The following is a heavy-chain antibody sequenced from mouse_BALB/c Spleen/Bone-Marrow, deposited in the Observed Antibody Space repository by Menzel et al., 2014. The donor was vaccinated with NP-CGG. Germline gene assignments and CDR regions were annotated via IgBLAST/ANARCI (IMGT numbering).Heavy chain of an antibody. D-gene: IGHD1-2*01. J-gene: IGHJ3*01. CDR1: GVDFSTFW. Sequence: EADGVDFSTFWMSWVRQAPGKGLEWIGEINPDRRTINYSPSLKDKFVISRDNAKNTLYLLMSKVRSEDTALYYCARLHYYGYGAYWGQGTLVTVSA. CDR3: ARLHYYGYGAY. V-gene: IGHV4-1*02. CDR2: INPDRRTI.